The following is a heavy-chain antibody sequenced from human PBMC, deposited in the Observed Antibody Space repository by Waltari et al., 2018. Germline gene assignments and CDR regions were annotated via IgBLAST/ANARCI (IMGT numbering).Heavy chain of an antibody. CDR2: KYYIRSC. V-gene: IGHV4-39*01. D-gene: IGHD5-12*01. CDR3: ARHWKKSGDRFDP. J-gene: IGHJ5*02. Sequence: WIRQSRGNGLGWIGSKYYIRSCSYTPTLKGRATLSRDTSKNHFSLMLSSVTAADTAVYYCARHWKKSGDRFDPWGQGTLVTVSS.